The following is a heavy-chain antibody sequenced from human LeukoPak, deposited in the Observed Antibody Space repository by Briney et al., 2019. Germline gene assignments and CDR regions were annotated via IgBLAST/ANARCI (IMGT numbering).Heavy chain of an antibody. J-gene: IGHJ1*01. CDR1: GFSLSTSGVS. Sequence: SGPTLVNPTQTLTLTCTFSGFSLSTSGVSVSWIRQPPGKALEWLGVIFWDDEKRYSPSLKSGVTLTKDISKNQVLLTMTNVDPADTGTYYCAQTHIVLVDGSPYAEYFKYWGQGTLVTVSS. D-gene: IGHD2-21*01. V-gene: IGHV2-5*02. CDR2: IFWDDEK. CDR3: AQTHIVLVDGSPYAEYFKY.